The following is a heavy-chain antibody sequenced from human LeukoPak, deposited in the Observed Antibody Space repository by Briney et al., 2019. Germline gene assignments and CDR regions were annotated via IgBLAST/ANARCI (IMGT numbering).Heavy chain of an antibody. D-gene: IGHD1-26*01. CDR2: IIPILGIA. V-gene: IGHV1-69*04. J-gene: IGHJ6*02. CDR1: GGTFSSYA. Sequence: SVKVSCKASGGTFSSYAISWVRQAPGQGLEWMGRIIPILGIANYAQKFQGRVTITADKSTSTAYMELSSLGSEDTAVYYCAREARGSYADYYYGMDVWGQGTTVTVSS. CDR3: AREARGSYADYYYGMDV.